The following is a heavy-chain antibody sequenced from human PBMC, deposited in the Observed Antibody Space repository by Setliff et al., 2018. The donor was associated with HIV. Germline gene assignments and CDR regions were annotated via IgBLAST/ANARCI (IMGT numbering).Heavy chain of an antibody. D-gene: IGHD4-17*01. J-gene: IGHJ4*02. Sequence: SETLSLTCAVYGGSFSGYYWSWIRQPPGKGLEWIGYITYSGSAYYNPSHKRRVTIPIDTSNNQISLRLSTVTAAETARYYCVRDDYGYNGKGFDYWGPGTQVTVSS. V-gene: IGHV4-34*07. CDR2: ITYSGSA. CDR1: GGSFSGYY. CDR3: VRDDYGYNGKGFDY.